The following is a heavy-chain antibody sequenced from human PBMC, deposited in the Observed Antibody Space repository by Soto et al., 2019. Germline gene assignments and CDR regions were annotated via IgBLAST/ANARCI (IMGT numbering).Heavy chain of an antibody. CDR3: GREDFYFDY. V-gene: IGHV3-30*03. CDR2: ISYDGSSI. Sequence: GGSLRLSCAAAGFTFSSYGMHWVRQAPGKGLEWVAVISYDGSSIYYSDSVKGRFTISRDNSKNTLFLQMNSLRVEDAAVYYSGREDFYFDYWGQGALVTVSS. J-gene: IGHJ4*02. CDR1: GFTFSSYG. D-gene: IGHD3-3*01.